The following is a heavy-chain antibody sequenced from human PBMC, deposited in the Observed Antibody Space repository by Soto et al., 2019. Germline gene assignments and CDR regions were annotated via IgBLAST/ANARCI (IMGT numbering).Heavy chain of an antibody. CDR2: IYYTGST. D-gene: IGHD3-9*01. J-gene: IGHJ4*02. CDR3: ARVSSSSKQHFYDILTGYYNGASDY. CDR1: GGSISGYY. V-gene: IGHV4-59*08. Sequence: PSETLALTFTVPGGSISGYYWSWIRQPPGKRLEWIGYIYYTGSTNYNPSLRSRVTISIDTSKNQFSLQLSSVTAADTAVYYCARVSSSSKQHFYDILTGYYNGASDYWGQGTLVTVSS.